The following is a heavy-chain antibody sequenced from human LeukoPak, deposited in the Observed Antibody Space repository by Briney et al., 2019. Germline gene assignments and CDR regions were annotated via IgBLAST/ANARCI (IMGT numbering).Heavy chain of an antibody. V-gene: IGHV1-46*01. J-gene: IGHJ4*02. CDR3: ARADTAMVTEGFFDY. D-gene: IGHD5-18*01. CDR1: GYTFTSYY. CDR2: INPSGGSA. Sequence: GASVKVSCKAPGYTFTSYYMHWVRQAPGQGLEWMGIINPSGGSASYAQKFQGRVTMTRDTSTSTVYMELSSLRSEDTAVYYCARADTAMVTEGFFDYWGQGTLVTVSS.